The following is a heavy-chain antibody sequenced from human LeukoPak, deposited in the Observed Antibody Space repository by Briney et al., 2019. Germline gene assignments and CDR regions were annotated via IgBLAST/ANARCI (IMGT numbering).Heavy chain of an antibody. D-gene: IGHD1-7*01. CDR1: GFTFSSYW. V-gene: IGHV3-74*01. Sequence: PGGSLRLSCAASGFTFSSYWMHWVRQAPGKGLVWVSRINSDVCSTSYADSVKGRFTISRDNAKNTLYLQMNSLRAEDTAVYYCAREGTMAPFDYWGQGTLVTVSS. J-gene: IGHJ4*02. CDR3: AREGTMAPFDY. CDR2: INSDVCST.